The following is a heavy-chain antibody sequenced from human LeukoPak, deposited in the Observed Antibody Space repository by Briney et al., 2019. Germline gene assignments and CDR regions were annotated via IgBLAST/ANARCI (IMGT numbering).Heavy chain of an antibody. Sequence: GGSLRLSCAASGFTFSNYWMHWVRHAPGKGLVWVSRISGDESSTTYADSVKGRFTISRDNAKNTLYLKMNTLRAEDTAIYFCARGGFTGTSCPYFDYWGQGTLVTVSS. J-gene: IGHJ4*02. CDR2: ISGDESST. CDR1: GFTFSNYW. D-gene: IGHD2-2*01. V-gene: IGHV3-74*01. CDR3: ARGGFTGTSCPYFDY.